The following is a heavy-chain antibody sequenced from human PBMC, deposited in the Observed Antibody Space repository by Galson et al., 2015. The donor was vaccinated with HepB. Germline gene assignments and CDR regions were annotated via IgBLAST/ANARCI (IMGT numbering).Heavy chain of an antibody. CDR1: GYTFTNYW. Sequence: QSGAEVKNPGESLRISCEGSGYTFTNYWITWVRQVPGKGLEWLGRIDPSDSYSNYNPSFEGHVTISVDTSIATAYLQWSSLTASDTAVYYCARRYCSSSSCSGGHFFYYGLDVWGQGTTVTVSS. CDR3: ARRYCSSSSCSGGHFFYYGLDV. CDR2: IDPSDSYS. D-gene: IGHD2-2*01. V-gene: IGHV5-10-1*01. J-gene: IGHJ6*02.